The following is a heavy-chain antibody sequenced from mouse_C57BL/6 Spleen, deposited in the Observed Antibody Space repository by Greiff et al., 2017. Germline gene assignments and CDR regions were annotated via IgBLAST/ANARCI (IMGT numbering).Heavy chain of an antibody. CDR1: GYTFTSYW. V-gene: IGHV1-53*01. CDR2: INPSNGGT. Sequence: VQLQQPGTELVKPGASVKLSCKASGYTFTSYWMHWVKQRPGQGLEWIGNINPSNGGTNYNEKFKSKATLTVDKSSSTAYMQLSSLTSEDSAVYYCARTRGPYYYAMDYWGQGTSVTVSS. CDR3: ARTRGPYYYAMDY. J-gene: IGHJ4*01.